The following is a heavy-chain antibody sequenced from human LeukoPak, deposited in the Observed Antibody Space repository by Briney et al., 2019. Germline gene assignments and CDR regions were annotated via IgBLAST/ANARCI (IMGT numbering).Heavy chain of an antibody. CDR1: GFTFSDYY. CDR3: ARDERGYCSSTSCNNWFDP. CDR2: ISSSSSCT. J-gene: IGHJ5*02. V-gene: IGHV3-11*06. Sequence: GGSLRLSCAASGFTFSDYYMSWLRQAPGKGLEWVSYISSSSSCTNYADSVKGRFTISRDNAKNSLYLQMNSLRAEDTAVYYCARDERGYCSSTSCNNWFDPWGQGTLVTVSS. D-gene: IGHD2-2*01.